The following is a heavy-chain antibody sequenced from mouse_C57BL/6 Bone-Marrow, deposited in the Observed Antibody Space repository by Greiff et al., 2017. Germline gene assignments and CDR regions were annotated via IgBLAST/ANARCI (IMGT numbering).Heavy chain of an antibody. D-gene: IGHD1-1*02. V-gene: IGHV7-3*01. CDR1: GFTFTDYY. CDR2: IRNKANGYTT. Sequence: DVMLVESGGGLVQPGGSLSLSCAASGFTFTDYYMSWVRQPPGKALEWLGFIRNKANGYTTEYSASVKGRFTISRDNSQSILYLQMNALRAEDSATYYCARFFSYGPDAMDYWGQGTSVTVSS. J-gene: IGHJ4*01. CDR3: ARFFSYGPDAMDY.